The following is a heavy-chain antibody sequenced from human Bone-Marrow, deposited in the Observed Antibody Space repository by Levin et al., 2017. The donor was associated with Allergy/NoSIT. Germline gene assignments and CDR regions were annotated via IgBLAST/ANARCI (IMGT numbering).Heavy chain of an antibody. D-gene: IGHD3-10*01. CDR3: ARDHVLANIPLVRAPDY. Sequence: GGSLRLSCTASGFIFSTYAMNWDRQPPGKGLEWVAAIDGSGDSTFYADSVKGRLTISRDNSKNTVYLHMDSLRPDDSALYFCARDHVLANIPLVRAPDYWGQGTLVSVSS. J-gene: IGHJ4*02. V-gene: IGHV3-23*01. CDR2: IDGSGDST. CDR1: GFIFSTYA.